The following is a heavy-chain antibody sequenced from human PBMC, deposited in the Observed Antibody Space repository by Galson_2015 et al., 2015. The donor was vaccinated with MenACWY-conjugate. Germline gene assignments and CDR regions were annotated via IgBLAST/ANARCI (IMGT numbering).Heavy chain of an antibody. Sequence: SVKVSCKASEDTFTNYAIHWVRQAPGQGLEWMGWIVAGNGNSKFSEGFQGRLTITRDTSARTVYLELSSPRSEDTAVYYCARNFYASNGYYNYRGQGTLVTVSS. CDR3: ARNFYASNGYYNY. J-gene: IGHJ4*02. V-gene: IGHV1-3*01. CDR1: EDTFTNYA. CDR2: IVAGNGNS. D-gene: IGHD3-22*01.